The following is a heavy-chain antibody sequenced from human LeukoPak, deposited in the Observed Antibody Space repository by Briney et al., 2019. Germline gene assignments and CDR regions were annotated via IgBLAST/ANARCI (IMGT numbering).Heavy chain of an antibody. CDR3: ARESAVRGVIQGTGNMDV. Sequence: SETLSLTCAVYGGSFSGYYWSWIRQPPGKGLEWIGEINHSGSTNYNPSLKSRVTISVDTSKNQFSLKLSSVTAADTAVYYCARESAVRGVIQGTGNMDVWGKGTTVTISS. CDR1: GGSFSGYY. CDR2: INHSGST. D-gene: IGHD3-10*01. V-gene: IGHV4-34*01. J-gene: IGHJ6*03.